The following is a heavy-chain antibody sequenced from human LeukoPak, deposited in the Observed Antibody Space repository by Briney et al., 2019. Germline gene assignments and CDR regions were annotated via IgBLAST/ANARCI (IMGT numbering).Heavy chain of an antibody. D-gene: IGHD3-3*01. J-gene: IGHJ6*03. CDR1: GGSFSGYY. Sequence: SETLSLTCAVYGGSFSGYYWSWIRQPPGKGLEWIGETNHSGSTNYNPSLKSRVTISVDTSKNQFSLKLSSVTAADTAVYYRARGRSRLRFLEWLPTGYMDVWGKGTTVTVSS. V-gene: IGHV4-34*01. CDR2: TNHSGST. CDR3: ARGRSRLRFLEWLPTGYMDV.